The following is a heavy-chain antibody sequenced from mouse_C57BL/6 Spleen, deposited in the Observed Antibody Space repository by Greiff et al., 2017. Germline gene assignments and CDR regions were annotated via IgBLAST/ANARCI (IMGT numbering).Heavy chain of an antibody. V-gene: IGHV5-6*01. Sequence: EVQGVESGGDLVKPGGSLKLSCAAFGFTFSSYGMSWVRQTPDKRLEWVATISSGGSYTYYPDSVKGRFTISRDNAKNNLYLQMSSLKFKDTAMYYCARQTAQATPFDYWGQGTTLTVSS. D-gene: IGHD3-2*02. CDR3: ARQTAQATPFDY. CDR1: GFTFSSYG. J-gene: IGHJ2*01. CDR2: ISSGGSYT.